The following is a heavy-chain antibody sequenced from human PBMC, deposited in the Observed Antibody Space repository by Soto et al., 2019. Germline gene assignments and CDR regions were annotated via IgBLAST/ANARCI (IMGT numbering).Heavy chain of an antibody. V-gene: IGHV4-59*01. CDR3: ARDSHAGDYYYYYGMDV. Sequence: SETLSLTCTVSGGSISSYYWSWIRQPPGKVLEWIGYIYYSGSTNYNPSLKSRVTISVDTSKNQFSLKLSSVTAADTAVYYCARDSHAGDYYYYYGMDVWGQGTTVTVSS. CDR1: GGSISSYY. CDR2: IYYSGST. J-gene: IGHJ6*02.